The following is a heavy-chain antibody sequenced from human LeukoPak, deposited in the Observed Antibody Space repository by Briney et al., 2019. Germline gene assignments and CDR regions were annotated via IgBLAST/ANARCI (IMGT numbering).Heavy chain of an antibody. V-gene: IGHV4-39*07. D-gene: IGHD2-2*01. CDR3: ARTSFSPIVVVHLGGYWFDP. CDR1: GGSISSSSYY. J-gene: IGHJ5*02. Sequence: PSETLSLTCTVSGGSISSSSYYWSWIRQPPGKGLEWIGEINHSGSTNYNPSLKSRVTISVDTSKNQFSLKLSSVTAADTAVYYCARTSFSPIVVVHLGGYWFDPWGQGTLVTVSS. CDR2: INHSGST.